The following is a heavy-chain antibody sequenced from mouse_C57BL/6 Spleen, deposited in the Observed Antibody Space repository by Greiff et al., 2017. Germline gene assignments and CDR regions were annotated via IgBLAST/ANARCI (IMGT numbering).Heavy chain of an antibody. CDR1: GYTFTSYG. Sequence: QVQLQQPGAELARPGASVKLSCKASGYTFTSYGISWVKQRTGQGLEWIGEIYPRSGNTYYNEKFKGKATLTADKSSSTAYMELSSLTSEDSAVYFCAKSFCDDDEALFADWGQGTLVTVSA. V-gene: IGHV1-81*01. CDR2: IYPRSGNT. J-gene: IGHJ3*01. D-gene: IGHD2-4*01. CDR3: AKSFCDDDEALFAD.